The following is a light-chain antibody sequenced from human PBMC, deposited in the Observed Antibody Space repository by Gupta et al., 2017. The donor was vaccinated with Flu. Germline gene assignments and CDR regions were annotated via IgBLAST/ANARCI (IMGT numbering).Light chain of an antibody. J-gene: IGLJ1*01. V-gene: IGLV2-23*01. CDR3: CSDAGRSSYV. CDR1: YDDVGNYNL. CDR2: EDN. Sequence: SALTQPASVSGSPGQSITISCSGTYDDVGNYNLVSWYQQLPGKAPKLLTYEDNKRPSGISNRFSASKSGNRASLTISGLQAEDEGDYYCCSDAGRSSYVFGTGTKVTVL.